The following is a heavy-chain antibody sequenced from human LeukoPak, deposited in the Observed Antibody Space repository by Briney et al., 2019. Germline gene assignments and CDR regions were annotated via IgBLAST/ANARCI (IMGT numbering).Heavy chain of an antibody. J-gene: IGHJ4*02. CDR2: ISTYNGNN. V-gene: IGHV1-18*04. CDR1: GYTFTGYY. Sequence: GASVKVSCKASGYTFTGYYMHWVRQAPGQGLEWMGWISTYNGNNNYAQKFQGRVTMTKDISTSTAYMELRSLTSDDTAAYYCARTTTVSFDYWGRGTLVTVSS. CDR3: ARTTTVSFDY. D-gene: IGHD4-17*01.